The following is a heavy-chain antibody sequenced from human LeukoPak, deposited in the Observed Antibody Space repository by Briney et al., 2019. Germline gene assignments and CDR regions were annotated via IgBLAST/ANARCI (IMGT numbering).Heavy chain of an antibody. Sequence: KSGGSLRLSCAASGFTFSSYSMNWVRQAPGKGLEWVSSISSSSSYIYYADSVKGRFTISRDNAKNSLYLQMNSLRAEDTAVYYCAREGLWFRELFFDYWGQGTLVTVSS. CDR1: GFTFSSYS. CDR3: AREGLWFRELFFDY. CDR2: ISSSSSYI. J-gene: IGHJ4*02. V-gene: IGHV3-21*01. D-gene: IGHD3-10*01.